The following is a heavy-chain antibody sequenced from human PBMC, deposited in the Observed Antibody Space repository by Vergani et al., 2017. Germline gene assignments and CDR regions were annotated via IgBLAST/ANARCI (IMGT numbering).Heavy chain of an antibody. CDR2: ISARYPST. V-gene: IGHV3-23*01. J-gene: IGHJ4*02. Sequence: EVQLLQSGGGVIQPGGSVRLSCAASGFTFSACPMTWVRQAPGKGREGVSAISARYPSTYYADSVKGRFTISRDNSKIMLYLQMNSLRAEATAVYYCAGLSYDTTPYLQGGYDCWGQGTLVSVSS. CDR3: AGLSYDTTPYLQGGYDC. D-gene: IGHD3-22*01. CDR1: GFTFSACP.